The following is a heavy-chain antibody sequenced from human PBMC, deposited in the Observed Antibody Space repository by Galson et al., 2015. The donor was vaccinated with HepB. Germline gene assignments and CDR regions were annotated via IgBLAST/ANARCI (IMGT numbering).Heavy chain of an antibody. D-gene: IGHD6-19*01. CDR3: ARDKIEDSIGWHDFDY. Sequence: SLRLSCAVSGLIVSDNYMSWVRQAPGKGLEWVSVIYSGGNTYYADSVKGRFTISRDTSENMVYLQMNSLRAEDTAMYYCARDKIEDSIGWHDFDYWGQGTLVTVSS. V-gene: IGHV3-53*01. CDR1: GLIVSDNY. J-gene: IGHJ4*02. CDR2: IYSGGNT.